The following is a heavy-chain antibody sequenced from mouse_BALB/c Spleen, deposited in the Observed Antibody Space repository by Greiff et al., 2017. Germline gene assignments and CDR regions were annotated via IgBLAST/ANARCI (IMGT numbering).Heavy chain of an antibody. CDR3: ARSSYYGSSDYFDY. V-gene: IGHV3-8*02. D-gene: IGHD1-1*01. CDR1: GDSITSGY. J-gene: IGHJ2*01. CDR2: ISYSGST. Sequence: EVKLQESGPSLVKPSQTLSLTCSVTGDSITSGYWNWIRKFPGNKLEYMGYISYSGSTYYNPSLKSRISITRDTSKNQYYLQLNSVTTEDTATYYCARSSYYGSSDYFDYWGQGTTLTVSS.